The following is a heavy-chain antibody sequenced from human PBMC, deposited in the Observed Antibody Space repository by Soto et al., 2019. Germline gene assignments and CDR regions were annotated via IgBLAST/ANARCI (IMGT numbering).Heavy chain of an antibody. J-gene: IGHJ4*02. CDR1: GGSISSYY. Sequence: LALTCTVSGGSISSYYCSWIRQPPGKGLEWIGYIYYSGSTNYNPSLKSRVTISVDTSKNQFSLKLSSVTAADTAVYYCASTGRDGYNADWGQGTLVTVSS. D-gene: IGHD5-12*01. CDR2: IYYSGST. V-gene: IGHV4-59*01. CDR3: ASTGRDGYNAD.